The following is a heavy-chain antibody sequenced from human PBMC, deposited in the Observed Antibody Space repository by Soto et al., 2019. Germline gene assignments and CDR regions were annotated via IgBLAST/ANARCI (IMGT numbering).Heavy chain of an antibody. CDR1: GYTFTGYY. J-gene: IGHJ5*02. Sequence: ASVKVSCKASGYTFTGYYMHWVRQAPGQGLEWMGWINPNSGGTNYAQKFQGRVTMTRDTSISTAYMELSRLRSDDTAVYYCARGRSIAARGSWFDPWGQGTLVTAPQ. CDR2: INPNSGGT. V-gene: IGHV1-2*02. D-gene: IGHD6-6*01. CDR3: ARGRSIAARGSWFDP.